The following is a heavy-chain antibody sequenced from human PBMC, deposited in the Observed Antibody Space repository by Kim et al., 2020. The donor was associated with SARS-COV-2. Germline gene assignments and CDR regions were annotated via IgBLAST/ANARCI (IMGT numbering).Heavy chain of an antibody. V-gene: IGHV3-23*01. CDR2: ISGSGGST. CDR1: GFTFGSYA. Sequence: GGSLRLSCAASGFTFGSYAMSWVRQAPGKGLEWVSAISGSGGSTYYADSVKGRFTISRDNSKNTLYLQMNSLRAEDTAVYYCATLIGAAGTTFDYYYYGMDVWGQGTTVTVSS. CDR3: ATLIGAAGTTFDYYYYGMDV. J-gene: IGHJ6*02. D-gene: IGHD6-13*01.